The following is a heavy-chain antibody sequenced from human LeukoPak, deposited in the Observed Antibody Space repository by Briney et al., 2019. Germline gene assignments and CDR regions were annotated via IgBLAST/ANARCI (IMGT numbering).Heavy chain of an antibody. CDR3: ARVGMITFGGVIVIENYYYMDV. CDR2: ISAYNGNT. Sequence: GASVKVSCKASGYTFTSYGISWVRQAPGQGLEWMGWISAYNGNTNYAQKLQGRVTMTTDTSTSTAYMELRSLRSDDTAVYYCARVGMITFGGVIVIENYYYMDVWGKGTTVTISS. CDR1: GYTFTSYG. J-gene: IGHJ6*03. D-gene: IGHD3-16*02. V-gene: IGHV1-18*01.